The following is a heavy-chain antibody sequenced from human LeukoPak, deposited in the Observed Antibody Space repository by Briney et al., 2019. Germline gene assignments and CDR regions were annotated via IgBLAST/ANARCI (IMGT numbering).Heavy chain of an antibody. CDR1: GYTFTSYY. CDR2: INPSGGST. V-gene: IGHV1-46*01. CDR3: ARDAGSGTPGSY. Sequence: ASVKVSCKASGYTFTSYYMRWVRQAPGQGLEWMGIINPSGGSTSYAQKFQGRVTMTRDTSTSTVYMELSSLRSEDTAVYYCARDAGSGTPGSYWGQGTLVTVSS. D-gene: IGHD3-10*01. J-gene: IGHJ4*02.